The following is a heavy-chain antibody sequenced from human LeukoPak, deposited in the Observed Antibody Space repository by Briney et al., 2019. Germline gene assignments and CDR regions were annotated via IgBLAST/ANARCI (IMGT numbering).Heavy chain of an antibody. CDR2: MNPNSGNT. V-gene: IGHV1-8*01. D-gene: IGHD2/OR15-2a*01. CDR3: ARGVRVLGTVIVPDYYFDY. Sequence: ASVKVSCKASGYTFTSYDINWVRQATGQGLEWMGWMNPNSGNTGYAQKFQGRVTITRNTSISTAYMELSSLRSEDTAVYYCARGVRVLGTVIVPDYYFDYWGQGTLVTVSS. J-gene: IGHJ4*02. CDR1: GYTFTSYD.